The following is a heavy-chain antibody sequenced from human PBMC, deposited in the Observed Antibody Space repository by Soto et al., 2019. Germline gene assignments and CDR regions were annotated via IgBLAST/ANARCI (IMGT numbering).Heavy chain of an antibody. CDR3: ARSSRYQYDSSEGNFDY. Sequence: QVQLQESGPGLVKPSGTLSLTCAVSGVSISSNNWWSWVRQPPGKGLEWIGEMYHTGSTNYNPSHKSRVNISVDNSKNHFSLELNSVTAADTAVYYCARSSRYQYDSSEGNFDYWGQGTLVTVSS. D-gene: IGHD3-22*01. V-gene: IGHV4-4*02. J-gene: IGHJ4*02. CDR2: MYHTGST. CDR1: GVSISSNNW.